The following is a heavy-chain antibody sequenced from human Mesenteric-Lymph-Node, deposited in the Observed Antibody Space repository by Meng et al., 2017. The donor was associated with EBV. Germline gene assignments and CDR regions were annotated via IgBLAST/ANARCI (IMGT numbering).Heavy chain of an antibody. CDR2: INHSGST. J-gene: IGHJ4*02. Sequence: QVPLQPWGAGLLKPSEPLSLTCAVYGGSFSGYYWSWIRQPPGKGLEWIGEINHSGSTNYNPSLKSRVTISVDTSKNQFSLKLGSVTAADTAVYYCARGEKGPIDYWGQGTLVTVSS. CDR3: ARGEKGPIDY. CDR1: GGSFSGYY. V-gene: IGHV4-34*01.